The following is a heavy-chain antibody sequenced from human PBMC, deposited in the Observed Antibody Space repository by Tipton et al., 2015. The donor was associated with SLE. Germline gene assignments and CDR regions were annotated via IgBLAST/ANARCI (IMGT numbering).Heavy chain of an antibody. CDR3: AKDLNRVATSPSVY. CDR1: GFTFANYA. V-gene: IGHV3-23*01. Sequence: SLRLSCAASGFTFANYAMSWVRQAPGKGLEWVSAISGSGDRTYYADSVKGHFTISRDNSNNKLYLQMNSLRVEDAAVYYCAKDLNRVATSPSVYWGQGTLVTLSS. D-gene: IGHD5-12*01. J-gene: IGHJ4*02. CDR2: ISGSGDRT.